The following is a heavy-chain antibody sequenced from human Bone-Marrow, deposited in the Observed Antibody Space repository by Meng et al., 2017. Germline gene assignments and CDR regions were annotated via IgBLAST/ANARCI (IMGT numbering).Heavy chain of an antibody. CDR2: IIPIFGTA. CDR1: GATFSSYA. D-gene: IGHD6-13*01. CDR3: ARVAAGTSIYFDY. V-gene: IGHV1-69*01. Sequence: QVRRVRSGAEVKKPGSSVKVSCKASGATFSSYAMSWVRQAPGQGLEWMGGIIPIFGTANYAQKFQGRVTITADESTSTAYMELSSLRSEDTAVYYCARVAAGTSIYFDYWGQGTLVTVSS. J-gene: IGHJ4*02.